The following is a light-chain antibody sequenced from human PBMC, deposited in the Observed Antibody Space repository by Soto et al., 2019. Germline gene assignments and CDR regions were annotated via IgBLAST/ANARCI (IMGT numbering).Light chain of an antibody. Sequence: EIVLTQSPGTLSLSPGERATLSCRASQSVSNNFLAWYQQKPGQAPRLLIYSASSRATGIPDRFSGSGSGTDFTLTISRLEPEDFAVYYCQQFSRPPMHTFGQGTKLEIK. J-gene: IGKJ2*01. CDR3: QQFSRPPMHT. CDR1: QSVSNNF. V-gene: IGKV3-20*01. CDR2: SAS.